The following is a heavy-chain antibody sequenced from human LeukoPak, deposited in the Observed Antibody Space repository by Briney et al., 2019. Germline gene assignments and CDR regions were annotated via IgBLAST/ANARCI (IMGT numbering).Heavy chain of an antibody. V-gene: IGHV1-2*02. CDR1: GYTLTELS. J-gene: IGHJ4*02. Sequence: GASVKVSCKVSGYTLTELSMHWVRQAPGQGLEWMGWINPNSGGTNYAQKFQGRVTMTRDTSISTAYMELSRLRSDDTAVYYCARVIEGHFDYWGQGTLVTVSS. CDR2: INPNSGGT. CDR3: ARVIEGHFDY.